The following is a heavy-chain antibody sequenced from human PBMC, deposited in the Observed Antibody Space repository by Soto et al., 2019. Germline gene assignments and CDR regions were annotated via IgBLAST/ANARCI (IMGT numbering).Heavy chain of an antibody. V-gene: IGHV1-8*01. CDR1: GYTFTNYN. CDR3: ARAEPYSTSSPFDY. D-gene: IGHD6-6*01. J-gene: IGHJ4*02. CDR2: MNPNSGNT. Sequence: QVQLVQSGAEVKKPGASVKVSCKTSGYTFTNYNINWVRQATGQGLEWMGWMNPNSGNTGYAQNFQGRATMTRNTSITTAYMELSSLRSGDTAVYYCARAEPYSTSSPFDYWGQGTLVTVSS.